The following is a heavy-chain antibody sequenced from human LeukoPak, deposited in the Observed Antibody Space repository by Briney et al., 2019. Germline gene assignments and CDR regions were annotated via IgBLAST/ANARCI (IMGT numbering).Heavy chain of an antibody. V-gene: IGHV4-39*07. J-gene: IGHJ4*02. CDR3: ARGRYYFDY. CDR1: GGSISSSSYY. Sequence: PSETLSLTCTVSGGSISSSSYYWGWIRQPPGKGLEWIGNIYYSGSTYYSPSLKSRVTISVDTSKNQFSLKLSSVTAADTAVYYCARGRYYFDYWGQGTLVTVSS. CDR2: IYYSGST.